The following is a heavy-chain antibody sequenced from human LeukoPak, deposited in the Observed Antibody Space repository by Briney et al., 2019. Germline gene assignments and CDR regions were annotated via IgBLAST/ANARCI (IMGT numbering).Heavy chain of an antibody. J-gene: IGHJ4*02. V-gene: IGHV4-59*01. D-gene: IGHD2-2*01. Sequence: SETLSLTCTVSGVSISIYYWSWVRQPPGKGLEWIGYIYNSGSTIYNPSLKSRVSISEDTSKNQFSLKLSSVTAADTAVYYCARYPHCSSTDCYVTWGQGTLVIVPA. CDR1: GVSISIYY. CDR3: ARYPHCSSTDCYVT. CDR2: IYNSGST.